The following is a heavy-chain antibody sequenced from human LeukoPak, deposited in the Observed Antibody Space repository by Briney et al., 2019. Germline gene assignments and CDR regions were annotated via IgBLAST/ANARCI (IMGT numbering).Heavy chain of an antibody. J-gene: IGHJ4*02. CDR1: GFTFSSYS. D-gene: IGHD1-26*01. Sequence: GGSLRLSCAASGFTFSSYSMNWVRQAPGKGLEWVSSISSSSSYIYYADSVKGRFTISGDNAKNSLYLQMNSLRAEDTAVYYCAREGSGSYSGFDYWGQGTLVTVSS. CDR3: AREGSGSYSGFDY. V-gene: IGHV3-21*01. CDR2: ISSSSSYI.